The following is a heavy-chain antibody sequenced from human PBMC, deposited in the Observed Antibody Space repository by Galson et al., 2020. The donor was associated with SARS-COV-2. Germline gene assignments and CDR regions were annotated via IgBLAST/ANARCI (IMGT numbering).Heavy chain of an antibody. D-gene: IGHD1-26*01. CDR2: ISYDGSYN. Sequence: GGSLRLSCAASGFTFSSYAIHWVRQAPGKGLEWVAAISYDGSYNYYTDSVKGRFTISRDNSKNTLFLQMNSLREEDTAVYYCARPNSGSYYQPYDLWGQGTLVTVSS. V-gene: IGHV3-30-3*01. CDR3: ARPNSGSYYQPYDL. CDR1: GFTFSSYA. J-gene: IGHJ5*02.